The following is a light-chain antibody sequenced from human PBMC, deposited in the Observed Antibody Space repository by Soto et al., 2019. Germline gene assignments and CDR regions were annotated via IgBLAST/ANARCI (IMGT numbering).Light chain of an antibody. J-gene: IGLJ1*01. Sequence: QSALTQPASVSGSPGQSITISCTGTSSDVGSGNVVSWYQHYPGKAPQLIIYEGFKRPSGVSSRFSGSKSGNTASLTISALQAEDEAEYYCCSHAGRNTYGFGTGAKAPS. V-gene: IGLV2-23*01. CDR3: CSHAGRNTYG. CDR1: SSDVGSGNV. CDR2: EGF.